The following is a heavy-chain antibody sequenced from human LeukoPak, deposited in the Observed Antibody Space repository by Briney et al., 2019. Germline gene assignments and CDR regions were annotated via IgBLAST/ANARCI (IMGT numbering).Heavy chain of an antibody. Sequence: GGSLRLSCVASGFTFSSYEMNWVRQAPGKGPEWDSYITGSSSTIYYADSVKGRFTISRDNAKNSLYLQMNSLRAEDTAVYYCAREELVSSGYSSLDCWGQGTLVTVSS. CDR3: AREELVSSGYSSLDC. CDR2: ITGSSSTI. V-gene: IGHV3-48*03. J-gene: IGHJ4*02. D-gene: IGHD3-22*01. CDR1: GFTFSSYE.